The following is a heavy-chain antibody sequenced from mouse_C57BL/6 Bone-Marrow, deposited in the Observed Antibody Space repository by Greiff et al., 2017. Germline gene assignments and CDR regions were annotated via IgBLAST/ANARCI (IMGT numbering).Heavy chain of an antibody. V-gene: IGHV5-15*01. D-gene: IGHD2-1*01. J-gene: IGHJ3*01. CDR3: AIYYGNLWFAY. CDR2: ISNLAYSI. Sequence: EVKLMESGGGLVQPGGSLKLSCAASGFTFSDYGMAWVRQAPRKGPEWVAFISNLAYSIYYADTVTGRFTISRENAKNTLYLEMSSLRSEDTAMYYCAIYYGNLWFAYWGQGTLVTVSA. CDR1: GFTFSDYG.